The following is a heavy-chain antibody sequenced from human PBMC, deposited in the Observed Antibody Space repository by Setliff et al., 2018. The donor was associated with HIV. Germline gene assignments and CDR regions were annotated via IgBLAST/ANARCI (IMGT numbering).Heavy chain of an antibody. CDR1: GDTFSSYA. CDR3: ASCMAGHYYYYMDV. Sequence: SVKVSCKASGDTFSSYAISWVRQAPGQGLEWMGGIIPILGIANYAQKFQDRVTITADKSTDTAYMELSSLRSEDTAVYYCASCMAGHYYYYMDVWGKGTTVTVSS. J-gene: IGHJ6*03. CDR2: IIPILGIA. D-gene: IGHD6-19*01. V-gene: IGHV1-69*10.